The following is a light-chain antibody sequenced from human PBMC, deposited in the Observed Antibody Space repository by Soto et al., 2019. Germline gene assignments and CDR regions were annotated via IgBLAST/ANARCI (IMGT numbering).Light chain of an antibody. V-gene: IGKV3-15*01. CDR2: GAS. CDR3: QQYSTWPLT. CDR1: QSVSST. Sequence: EVVMTQSPATLSVSPGERATLSCRASQSVSSTLAWYQQKPGQAPRLLIYGASTRATGIPARFSGSGSGTEFTHTISSLQSEDFAVYYCQQYSTWPLTFGGGTKVEIK. J-gene: IGKJ4*01.